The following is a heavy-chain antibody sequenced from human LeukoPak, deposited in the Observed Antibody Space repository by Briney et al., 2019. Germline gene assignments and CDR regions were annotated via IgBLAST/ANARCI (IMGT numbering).Heavy chain of an antibody. Sequence: PGRSLRLSCAASGFTFSSYWMSWVRQAPGKGLEWVASIKQDGSEKYYVDSAKGRFATSRDNAKNSLYLQMNSLRAEDTALYYCARAPGEGWFDPWGQGTLVTVSS. J-gene: IGHJ5*02. CDR3: ARAPGEGWFDP. CDR1: GFTFSSYW. V-gene: IGHV3-7*01. D-gene: IGHD4-17*01. CDR2: IKQDGSEK.